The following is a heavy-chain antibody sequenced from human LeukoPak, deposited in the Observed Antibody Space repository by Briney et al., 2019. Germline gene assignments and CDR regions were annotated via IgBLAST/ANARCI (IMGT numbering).Heavy chain of an antibody. D-gene: IGHD6-13*01. V-gene: IGHV3-66*01. Sequence: PGGSLRLSCAASGFTVSSNYMSWVRQAPGKGLEWGSVIYSGGSTYYADSVKGRFTISRDNSKNTLYLQMNSLRAEDTAVYYCARALDETIAAANPSAEYFQHWGQGTLVTVSS. CDR3: ARALDETIAAANPSAEYFQH. CDR2: IYSGGST. CDR1: GFTVSSNY. J-gene: IGHJ1*01.